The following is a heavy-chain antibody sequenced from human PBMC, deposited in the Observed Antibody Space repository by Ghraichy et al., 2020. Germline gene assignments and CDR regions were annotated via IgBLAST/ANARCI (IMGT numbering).Heavy chain of an antibody. CDR2: IYYSGST. V-gene: IGHV4-31*03. CDR1: GGSISSGGYY. Sequence: SETLSLTCTVSGGSISSGGYYWSWIRQPPGKGLEWIGYIYYSGSTYYNPSLKSRVTISVDTSKNQFSLKLSSVTAADTAVYYCARARDGYNSGFLDYWGQGTLVTVSS. D-gene: IGHD5-24*01. CDR3: ARARDGYNSGFLDY. J-gene: IGHJ4*02.